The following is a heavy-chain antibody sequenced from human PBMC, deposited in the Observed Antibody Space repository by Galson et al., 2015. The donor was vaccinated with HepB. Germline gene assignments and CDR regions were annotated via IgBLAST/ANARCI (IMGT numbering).Heavy chain of an antibody. D-gene: IGHD5-24*01. J-gene: IGHJ3*02. CDR3: ATLGAFPMGAFDI. CDR1: GFTVSSNY. Sequence: SLRLSCAASGFTVSSNYMSWVRQAPGKGLEWVSVIYSGGSTYYADSVKGRFTISRDNSKNTLYLQMNSLRAEDTAVYYCATLGAFPMGAFDIWGQGTMVTVSS. V-gene: IGHV3-53*01. CDR2: IYSGGST.